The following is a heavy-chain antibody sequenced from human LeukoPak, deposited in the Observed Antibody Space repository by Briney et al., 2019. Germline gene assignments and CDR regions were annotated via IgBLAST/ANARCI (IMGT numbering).Heavy chain of an antibody. J-gene: IGHJ4*02. CDR3: ARADYDFWSGYLDY. D-gene: IGHD3-3*01. CDR2: IYHSGST. CDR1: GYSISSGYY. V-gene: IGHV4-38-2*02. Sequence: SETLSLTCTVSGYSISSGYYWGWIRQPPGKGLEWIGSIYHSGSTYYNPSLKSRVTISVDTSKHQFSLKLSSVTAADTAVYYCARADYDFWSGYLDYWGQGTLVTVSS.